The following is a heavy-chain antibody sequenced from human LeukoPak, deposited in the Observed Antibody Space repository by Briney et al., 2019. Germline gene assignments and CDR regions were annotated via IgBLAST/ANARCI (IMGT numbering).Heavy chain of an antibody. J-gene: IGHJ6*02. CDR2: INSDGSWT. D-gene: IGHD6-13*01. CDR1: GNYW. CDR3: ARDSGSSSWLRYYYYGMDV. V-gene: IGHV3-74*01. Sequence: GGSLRLSCAASGNYWMHWVRQVPGKGLVWVSHINSDGSWTSYADSVKGRFTISKDNAKNTVYLQMNSLGAEDTAVYYCARDSGSSSWLRYYYYGMDVWGQGTTVTVSS.